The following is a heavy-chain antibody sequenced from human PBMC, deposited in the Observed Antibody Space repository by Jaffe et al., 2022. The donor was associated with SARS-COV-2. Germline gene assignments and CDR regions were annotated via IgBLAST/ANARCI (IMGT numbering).Heavy chain of an antibody. CDR2: ISWNSGTI. V-gene: IGHV3-9*01. CDR1: GFTFDDYA. CDR3: ARYIPHRRIVGLTGRAFDI. D-gene: IGHD1-26*01. J-gene: IGHJ3*02. Sequence: EVQLVESGGGLVQPGRSLRLSCAASGFTFDDYAMHWVRQAPGKGLEWVSGISWNSGTIDYADSVKGRFTISRDNAKNSLSLQMNSLRAEDTALYYCARYIPHRRIVGLTGRAFDIWGQGTLVTVSS.